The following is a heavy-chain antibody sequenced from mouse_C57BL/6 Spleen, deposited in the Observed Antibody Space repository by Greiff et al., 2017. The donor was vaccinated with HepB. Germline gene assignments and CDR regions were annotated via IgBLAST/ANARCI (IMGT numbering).Heavy chain of an antibody. CDR1: GYTFTSYW. V-gene: IGHV1-53*01. CDR2: INPSNGGT. CDR3: ARIDGYDGYAMDY. D-gene: IGHD2-2*01. Sequence: VQLQQPGTELVKPGASVKLSCKASGYTFTSYWMHWVKQRPGQGLEWIGNINPSNGGTNYNEKFKSKATLTVDKSSSTAYMQLSSLTSEDSAVYYCARIDGYDGYAMDYWGQGTSVTVSS. J-gene: IGHJ4*01.